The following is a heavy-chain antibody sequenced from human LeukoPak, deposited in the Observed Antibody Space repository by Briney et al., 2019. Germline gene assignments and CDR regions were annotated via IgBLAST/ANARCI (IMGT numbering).Heavy chain of an antibody. J-gene: IGHJ3*02. D-gene: IGHD3-10*01. CDR1: GYTFTSYG. CDR3: ARDYGDAFDI. V-gene: IGHV1-18*01. CDR2: ISAYNGNT. Sequence: ASVKVSCKASGYTFTSYGISWVRQAPGQGLEWMGWISAYNGNTNYAQKLQGRVTITADESTNTAYMELSSLRSEDTAVYYCARDYGDAFDIWGQGTMVTVSS.